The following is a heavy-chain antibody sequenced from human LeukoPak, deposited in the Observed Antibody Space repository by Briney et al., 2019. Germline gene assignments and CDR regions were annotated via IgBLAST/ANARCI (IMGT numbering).Heavy chain of an antibody. J-gene: IGHJ2*01. Sequence: SVKVSCKASGGTFSSYAISWVRQAPGQGLEWMGGIIPIFGTANYAQKFQGGVTITADESTSTAYMELSSLRSEDTAVYYCASLRNYGLPYWYFDLWGRGTLVTVSS. CDR3: ASLRNYGLPYWYFDL. V-gene: IGHV1-69*01. D-gene: IGHD3-16*01. CDR2: IIPIFGTA. CDR1: GGTFSSYA.